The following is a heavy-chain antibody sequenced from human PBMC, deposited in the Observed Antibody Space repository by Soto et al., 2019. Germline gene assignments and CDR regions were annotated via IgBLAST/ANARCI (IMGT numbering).Heavy chain of an antibody. D-gene: IGHD6-6*01. Sequence: QVQLVESGGGVVQPGRSLRLSCAASGFSFSNYGMHWVRQAPGKGLEWVAVIWYDASNKYYADSVKGRFTISRDNSKNALYLQMNSLRGDDTAVYYCARAGDGYSSASALHSYYYGMDVWGQGTMVTVSS. CDR3: ARAGDGYSSASALHSYYYGMDV. CDR1: GFSFSNYG. V-gene: IGHV3-33*01. CDR2: IWYDASNK. J-gene: IGHJ6*02.